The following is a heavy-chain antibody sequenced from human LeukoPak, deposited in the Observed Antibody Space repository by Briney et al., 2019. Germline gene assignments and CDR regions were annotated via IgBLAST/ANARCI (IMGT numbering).Heavy chain of an antibody. CDR1: GYTFTGYH. D-gene: IGHD2-2*01. J-gene: IGHJ4*02. V-gene: IGHV1-2*02. CDR2: INPNSGGT. CDR3: VRGRGSTSSNFDY. Sequence: ASVTVSCKASGYTFTGYHMHWVRQAPGQGLEWMGWINPNSGGTNYAQKFQGRVTMTRDTSIRTAYMELSRLTSDNTAVYYCVRGRGSTSSNFDYWGQGTLVTVSS.